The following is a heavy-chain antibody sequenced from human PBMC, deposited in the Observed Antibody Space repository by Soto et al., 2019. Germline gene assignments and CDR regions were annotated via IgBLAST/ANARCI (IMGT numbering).Heavy chain of an antibody. CDR3: AAGGGLPRYY. J-gene: IGHJ4*02. CDR2: IYHSGST. Sequence: QLQLQESGSGLVRPSQTLSLTCAVYGGSISRGGYSWSWIRQPPGKGLEWIGYIYHSGSTYYNPSLKSRVTISVDRSKNQFSLKLSSVTAADTAVYYCAAGGGLPRYYWGQGTLVTVSS. V-gene: IGHV4-30-2*01. D-gene: IGHD5-12*01. CDR1: GGSISRGGYS.